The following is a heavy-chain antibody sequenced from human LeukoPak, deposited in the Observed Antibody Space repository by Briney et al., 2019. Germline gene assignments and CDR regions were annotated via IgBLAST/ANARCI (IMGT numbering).Heavy chain of an antibody. CDR3: ARSIGLTGGGVDV. Sequence: GGSLRLSCAAPGFTFSSYAMSWVRQAPGKGLEWVSYITNGGSTIHYADSVKGRFTISRDNAKNSLYLQMNSLRAEDTAVYYCARSIGLTGGGVDVWGQGTTVTVSS. D-gene: IGHD3-9*01. CDR2: ITNGGSTI. J-gene: IGHJ6*02. V-gene: IGHV3-48*04. CDR1: GFTFSSYA.